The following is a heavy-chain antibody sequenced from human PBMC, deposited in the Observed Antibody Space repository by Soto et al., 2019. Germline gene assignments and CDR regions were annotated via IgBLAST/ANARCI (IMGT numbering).Heavy chain of an antibody. CDR2: VYYNGFT. J-gene: IGHJ4*02. Sequence: QVQLRESGPGLVKPSDTLSLICTVSGGSISTYYWSWIRQPPGMGLEWIASVYYNGFTNYNPSLMSRVTMSVDTFRNQFSLRLNSVTAADTAMYYCARVSYDLVYYFDFWGQGTLVTVSS. CDR1: GGSISTYY. D-gene: IGHD3-16*01. V-gene: IGHV4-59*07. CDR3: ARVSYDLVYYFDF.